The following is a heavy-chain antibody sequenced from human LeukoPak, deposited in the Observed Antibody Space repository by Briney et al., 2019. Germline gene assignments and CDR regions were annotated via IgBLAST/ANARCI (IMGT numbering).Heavy chain of an antibody. CDR1: GFTFSDYW. Sequence: GGSLRLSCAVSGFTFSDYWMTWVRQAPGEGLEWVANINQDGSEKYYVDSVEGRFTISRDRVKNSLYLQMTSVRADDTAMYYCVRDDYDFWSGYQRYFEFWGQGTLVTVSS. D-gene: IGHD3-3*01. CDR3: VRDDYDFWSGYQRYFEF. CDR2: INQDGSEK. J-gene: IGHJ4*02. V-gene: IGHV3-7*01.